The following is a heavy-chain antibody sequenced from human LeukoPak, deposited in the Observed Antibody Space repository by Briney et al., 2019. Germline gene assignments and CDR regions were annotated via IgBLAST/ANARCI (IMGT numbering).Heavy chain of an antibody. CDR1: GGSFSGYY. J-gene: IGHJ4*02. D-gene: IGHD6-6*01. V-gene: IGHV4-34*01. CDR3: ARGQYSSSSAEFDY. CDR2: INHSGST. Sequence: SETLSLTCAVYGGSFSGYYWSWIRQPPGKGLEWIGEINHSGSTNYNPSLKSRVTISVDTSKNQFSLKLSSVTAADTAVYYCARGQYSSSSAEFDYWGQGTLVTVSS.